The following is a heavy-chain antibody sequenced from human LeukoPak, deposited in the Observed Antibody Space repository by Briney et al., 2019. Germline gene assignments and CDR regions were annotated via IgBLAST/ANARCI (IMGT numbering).Heavy chain of an antibody. Sequence: PGGSLRLSCAASGFTFRDYFMSWIRQAPGKGLEGVAYTNTAGNTIYYADSMKGRFTISRDNDKNSLYLQMNTLRAEDTAVYYCARATYDSSAVDAFDIWGQGTMVTVSP. J-gene: IGHJ3*02. CDR3: ARATYDSSAVDAFDI. CDR2: TNTAGNTI. V-gene: IGHV3-11*01. CDR1: GFTFRDYF. D-gene: IGHD3-22*01.